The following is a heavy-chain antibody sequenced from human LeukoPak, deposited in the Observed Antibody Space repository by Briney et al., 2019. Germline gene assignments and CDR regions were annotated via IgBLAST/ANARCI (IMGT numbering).Heavy chain of an antibody. Sequence: ASVKVSCKASGYTFTDYYMHWVRQAPGQGPEWMGWINPNSGGINYAQKFQGRVTMTRDTSISTAYMELSRLRSDDTAVYYCARPFAYSPGAFDIWGQGTMVTVSS. CDR3: ARPFAYSPGAFDI. CDR2: INPNSGGI. D-gene: IGHD2-21*01. V-gene: IGHV1-2*02. J-gene: IGHJ3*02. CDR1: GYTFTDYY.